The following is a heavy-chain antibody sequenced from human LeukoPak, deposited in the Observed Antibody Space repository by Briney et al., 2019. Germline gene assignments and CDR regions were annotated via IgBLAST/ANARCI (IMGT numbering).Heavy chain of an antibody. V-gene: IGHV3-23*01. CDR3: AELGITMIGGV. CDR1: GFTFSSYA. J-gene: IGHJ6*04. Sequence: PGGSLRLSCAASGFTFSSYAMSWVRQAPGKGLEWVSGINNNGVSTFYADSVKGRFTISRDNSKNTLYLQMNSLRAEDTAVYYCAELGITMIGGVWGKGTTVTISS. D-gene: IGHD3-10*02. CDR2: INNNGVST.